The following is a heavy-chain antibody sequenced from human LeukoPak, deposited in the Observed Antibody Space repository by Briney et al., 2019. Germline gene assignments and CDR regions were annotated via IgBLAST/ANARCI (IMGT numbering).Heavy chain of an antibody. CDR3: ARGTAKTAGIDF. V-gene: IGHV3-74*01. CDR2: INTEGAST. CDR1: GFAFSTYW. J-gene: IGHJ4*02. Sequence: PGGSLRLSCTASGFAFSTYWMFWVRQAPGKGLVWVSQINTEGASTTYGDPAKGRFTASRDNAKNALHLQMNSLRVDDTAVYYCARGTAKTAGIDFWGQGTLVTVSS. D-gene: IGHD6-19*01.